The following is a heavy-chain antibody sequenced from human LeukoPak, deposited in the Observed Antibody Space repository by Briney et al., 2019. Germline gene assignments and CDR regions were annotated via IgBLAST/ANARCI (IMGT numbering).Heavy chain of an antibody. D-gene: IGHD2-15*01. Sequence: SSETLSLTCTVSGGSISSSSYYWGWIRQPPGKGLEWIGSIYYSGSTYYNPSLKSRVTISVDTSKNQFSLKLSSVTAADTAVYYCARDLSRGSYCSGGSCYSTNEAFDIWGQGTMVTVSS. CDR2: IYYSGST. CDR1: GGSISSSSYY. J-gene: IGHJ3*02. CDR3: ARDLSRGSYCSGGSCYSTNEAFDI. V-gene: IGHV4-39*07.